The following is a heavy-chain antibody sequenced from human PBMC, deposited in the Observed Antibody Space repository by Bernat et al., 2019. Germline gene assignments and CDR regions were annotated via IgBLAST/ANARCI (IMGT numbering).Heavy chain of an antibody. CDR2: IYYSGST. Sequence: QVQLQESGPGLVKPSQTLSLTCTVSGGSISSGGYYWSWIRQHPGKGLEWIGYIYYSGSTYYNPSLKSRVTISVDTSKNQFSLKLSSVTAEDTAVYYCAKDFMRLAAAGTSDYYYYYGMDVWGQGTTVTVSS. J-gene: IGHJ6*02. D-gene: IGHD6-13*01. V-gene: IGHV4-31*03. CDR3: AKDFMRLAAAGTSDYYYYYGMDV. CDR1: GGSISSGGYY.